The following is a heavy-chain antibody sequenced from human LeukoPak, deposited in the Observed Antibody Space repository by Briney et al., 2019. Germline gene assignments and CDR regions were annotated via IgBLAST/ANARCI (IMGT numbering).Heavy chain of an antibody. J-gene: IGHJ6*04. Sequence: PGGSLRLSCAASGFTFTRYGMSWVRQAPGKGLEWVSYISSSGSTIYYADSVKGRFTTSRDNAKNSLYLQMNSLRAEDTAVYYCAELGITMIGGVWGKGTTVTISS. CDR2: ISSSGSTI. D-gene: IGHD3-10*02. CDR1: GFTFTRYG. CDR3: AELGITMIGGV. V-gene: IGHV3-48*03.